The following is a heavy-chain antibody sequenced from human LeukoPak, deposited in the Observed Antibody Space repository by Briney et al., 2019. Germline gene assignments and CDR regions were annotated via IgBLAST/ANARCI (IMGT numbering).Heavy chain of an antibody. Sequence: SETLSLTCAVSGGSISSGGYSWSWIRQPPGKGLEWIGYIYHSGSTYYNPSLKSRVTISVDRSKNQFSLKLSSVTAADTAVYYCARANSSSWYSYWGQGTLVTVSS. J-gene: IGHJ4*02. CDR3: ARANSSSWYSY. CDR1: GGSISSGGYS. D-gene: IGHD6-13*01. V-gene: IGHV4-30-2*01. CDR2: IYHSGST.